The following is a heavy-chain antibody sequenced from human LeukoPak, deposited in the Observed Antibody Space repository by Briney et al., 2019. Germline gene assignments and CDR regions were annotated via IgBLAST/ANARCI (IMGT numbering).Heavy chain of an antibody. CDR1: YGSISTYL. CDR2: IYNSWTT. D-gene: IGHD1-26*01. J-gene: IGHJ6*03. Sequence: SETLSLTCTVSYGSISTYLWSWIRQPAGKGLEWIGRIYNSWTTNYNPSLKSRVTISVDTSKNQFSLKLSSVTAADTAVYYCARVPRGSTVGTLPYFYYYMDVWGKGTTVIVSS. V-gene: IGHV4-4*07. CDR3: ARVPRGSTVGTLPYFYYYMDV.